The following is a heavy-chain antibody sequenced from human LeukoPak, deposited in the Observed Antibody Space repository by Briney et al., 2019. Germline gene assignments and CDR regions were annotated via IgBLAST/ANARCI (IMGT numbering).Heavy chain of an antibody. CDR3: ARLPYRDGVAQDY. Sequence: ASVKVSCKTSGYTFTRYYMQWVRQAPGHGLEWMGIINPISGATDYAQKFQGRVTMTRDTSTSTVYMELNSLRSEDTAMYYCARLPYRDGVAQDYWGQGTLVTVSP. J-gene: IGHJ4*02. CDR1: GYTFTRYY. D-gene: IGHD3-16*02. V-gene: IGHV1-46*01. CDR2: INPISGAT.